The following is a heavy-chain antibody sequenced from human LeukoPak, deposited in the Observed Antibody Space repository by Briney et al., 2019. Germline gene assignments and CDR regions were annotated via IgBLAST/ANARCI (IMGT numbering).Heavy chain of an antibody. V-gene: IGHV3-11*04. CDR3: ARAHIVVVPAANDY. CDR2: ISSSGSTI. D-gene: IGHD2-2*01. CDR1: GFTFSDYY. J-gene: IGHJ4*02. Sequence: PGGSQRLSCAASGFTFSDYYMSWIRQAPGKGLEWVSYISSSGSTIYYADSVKGRFTISRDNAKNSLYLQMNSLRAEDTAVYYCARAHIVVVPAANDYWGQGTLVTVSS.